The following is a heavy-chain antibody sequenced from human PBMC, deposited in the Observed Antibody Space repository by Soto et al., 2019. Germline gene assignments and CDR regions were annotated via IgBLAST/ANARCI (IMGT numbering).Heavy chain of an antibody. CDR2: ISYDGSNK. J-gene: IGHJ6*02. D-gene: IGHD6-19*01. CDR1: GFTFSSYG. Sequence: PGGSLRLSCAASGFTFSSYGMHWVRQAPGKGLEWVAVISYDGSNKYYADSVKGRFTISRDNSKNTLYLQMNSLRAEDTAVYYCAKDYAGVAVAGALYYYYYGMDVWGQGTTVTVSS. V-gene: IGHV3-30*18. CDR3: AKDYAGVAVAGALYYYYYGMDV.